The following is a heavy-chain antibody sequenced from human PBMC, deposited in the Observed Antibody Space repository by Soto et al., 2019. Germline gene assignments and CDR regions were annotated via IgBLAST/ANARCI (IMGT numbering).Heavy chain of an antibody. V-gene: IGHV1-18*04. CDR3: ARNFDY. CDR2: ISAYNGNT. CDR1: GYTFTSYG. J-gene: IGHJ4*02. Sequence: XSVKVSCKASGYTFTSYGISWVRQAPGQGLEWMGWISAYNGNTNYAQKLQGRVTMTRDTSTSTVYMELSSLRSEDTAVYYCARNFDYWGQGTLVTVSS.